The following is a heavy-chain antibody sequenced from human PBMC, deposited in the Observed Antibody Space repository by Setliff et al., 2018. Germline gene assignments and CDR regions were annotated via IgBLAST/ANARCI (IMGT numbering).Heavy chain of an antibody. CDR3: AGGIAARPDYYYYYYMDV. D-gene: IGHD6-6*01. J-gene: IGHJ6*03. CDR2: IYTSGST. CDR1: GGSISSYY. Sequence: KTSETLSLTCTVSGGSISSYYWSWIRQPPGKGLEWIGYIYTSGSTNYNPSLKSRVTISVDTSKNQFSLKLSSVTAADTAVYYCAGGIAARPDYYYYYYMDVWGKGTTVTVSS. V-gene: IGHV4-4*08.